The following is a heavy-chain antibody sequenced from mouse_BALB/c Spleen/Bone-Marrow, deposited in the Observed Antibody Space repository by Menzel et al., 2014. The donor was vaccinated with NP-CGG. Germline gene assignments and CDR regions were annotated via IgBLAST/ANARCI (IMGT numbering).Heavy chain of an antibody. CDR1: GFAFSGFW. CDR3: GRMGWWGGFAY. Sequence: EVHRVESGGGLVQPGRSLKLSCAASGFAFSGFWVGWVRQAPGKGLEWIGEINPDSSTINYTPSLKDRFIISRDNAKNTLYLEISKVRSEDTALYYCGRMGWWGGFAYWGQGTLVTVSA. CDR2: INPDSSTI. D-gene: IGHD1-1*02. V-gene: IGHV4-1*02. J-gene: IGHJ3*01.